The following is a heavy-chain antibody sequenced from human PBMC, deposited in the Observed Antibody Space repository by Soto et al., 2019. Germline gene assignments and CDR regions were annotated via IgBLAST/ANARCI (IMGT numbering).Heavy chain of an antibody. D-gene: IGHD3-22*01. CDR3: ARDSYYYDSSGYYYYFDY. Sequence: QVQLVQSGAEVKKPGSSVKVSCKASGGTFNSYAISWVRQAPGQGLEWMGGIIPIFGTANYAQKFQGRVTITADESTSTAYMELSSLRSEDTAVYYCARDSYYYDSSGYYYYFDYWGQGTLVTVSS. V-gene: IGHV1-69*01. CDR1: GGTFNSYA. CDR2: IIPIFGTA. J-gene: IGHJ4*02.